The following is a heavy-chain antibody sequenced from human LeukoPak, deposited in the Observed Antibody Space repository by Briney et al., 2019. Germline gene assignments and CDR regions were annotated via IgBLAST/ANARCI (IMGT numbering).Heavy chain of an antibody. CDR1: GGSISSYY. D-gene: IGHD6-19*01. CDR3: ARVNGSGWSNNYYYYYGMDV. V-gene: IGHV4-59*01. J-gene: IGHJ6*02. CDR2: IYYSGST. Sequence: SETLSLTCTVSGGSISSYYWSWIRQPPGKGLEWIGYIYYSGSTNYNPSLKSQVTISVDTSKNQFSLKLSSVTAADTAVYYCARVNGSGWSNNYYYYYGMDVWGQGTTVTVSS.